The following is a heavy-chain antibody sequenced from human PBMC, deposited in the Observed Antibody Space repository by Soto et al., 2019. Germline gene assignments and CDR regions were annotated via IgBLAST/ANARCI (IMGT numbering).Heavy chain of an antibody. CDR1: GGTFSSYA. CDR3: ARVPVGSGSYYKPYYFDY. V-gene: IGHV1-69*13. J-gene: IGHJ4*02. Sequence: GASVKVSCKASGGTFSSYAFSWVGQAPGQGLGGVGGIIPIFGTANYAQKFQGRVTITADGSTSTACMELSSLRSEDTAVYYCARVPVGSGSYYKPYYFDYWGQGTLVTVSS. CDR2: IIPIFGTA. D-gene: IGHD3-10*01.